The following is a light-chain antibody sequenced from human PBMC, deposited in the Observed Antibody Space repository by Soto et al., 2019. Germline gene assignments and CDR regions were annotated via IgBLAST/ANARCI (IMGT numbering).Light chain of an antibody. CDR2: GAS. Sequence: DILMTQSPATLSVSPGERATLSCRASQSVSSNLAWYQQKPGQAPRLLIYGASTRATGIPARFSGSGSGTEFTLTISSLQSEDFAVYYCQQYNNWPPYTFGQGTTLEIK. V-gene: IGKV3-15*01. CDR3: QQYNNWPPYT. CDR1: QSVSSN. J-gene: IGKJ2*01.